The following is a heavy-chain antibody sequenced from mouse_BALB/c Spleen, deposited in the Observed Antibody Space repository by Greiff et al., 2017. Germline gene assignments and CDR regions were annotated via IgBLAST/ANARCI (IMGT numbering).Heavy chain of an antibody. D-gene: IGHD1-1*01. CDR1: GFTFSSYG. CDR3: ARDYYGSSYDWYFDV. CDR2: INSNGGST. V-gene: IGHV5-6-3*01. Sequence: DVKLVESGGGLVQPGGSLKLSCAASGFTFSSYGMSWVRQTPDKRLELVATINSNGGSTYYPDSVKGRFTISRDNAKNTLYLQMSSLKSEDTAMYYCARDYYGSSYDWYFDVWGAGTTVTVSS. J-gene: IGHJ1*01.